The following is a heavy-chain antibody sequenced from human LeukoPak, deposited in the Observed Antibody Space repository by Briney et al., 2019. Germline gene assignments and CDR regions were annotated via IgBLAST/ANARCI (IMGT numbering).Heavy chain of an antibody. CDR2: IYYSGTT. V-gene: IGHV4-39*01. D-gene: IGHD5-24*01. CDR1: GGSISSSSYY. J-gene: IGHJ4*02. CDR3: ARRDQAIDY. Sequence: SETLSLTCTVSGGSISSSSYYWGWIRQPPGKGLEWIGSIYYSGTTYYNPSLASRVTIFVDTSKNQFSLRLSSVTAADTAVYYCARRDQAIDYWGQGTLVTVSP.